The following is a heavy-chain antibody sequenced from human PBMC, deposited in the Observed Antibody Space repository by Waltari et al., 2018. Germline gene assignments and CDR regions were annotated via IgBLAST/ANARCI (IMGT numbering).Heavy chain of an antibody. CDR3: AREGETSPGTWYFDL. V-gene: IGHV3-13*01. CDR2: IATGGDT. D-gene: IGHD2-2*01. J-gene: IGHJ2*01. Sequence: EVQLVESGGGLVQPGGSLRLSCAASGFTFSSYDMHWVRQVTGKRREWVSVIATGGDTNYPGSVKGRFTISRENAKNSLYLQMNSLRAEDTAVYYCAREGETSPGTWYFDLWGRGTLVTVSS. CDR1: GFTFSSYD.